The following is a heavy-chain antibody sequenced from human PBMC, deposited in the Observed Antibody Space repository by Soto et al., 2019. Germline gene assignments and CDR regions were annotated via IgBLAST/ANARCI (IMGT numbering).Heavy chain of an antibody. CDR3: ARDMYSRYFDPRGLDV. CDR2: ISTRSSSI. J-gene: IGHJ6*02. D-gene: IGHD3-9*01. Sequence: GGSRRLSCAASGFTFSGYSMNWVRQAPGKGLEWVSFISTRSSSIYYADSAKGRFTISRDDAKNSLFLQMSSLRDEDTAVYYCARDMYSRYFDPRGLDVWGQGTSVTVSS. V-gene: IGHV3-48*02. CDR1: GFTFSGYS.